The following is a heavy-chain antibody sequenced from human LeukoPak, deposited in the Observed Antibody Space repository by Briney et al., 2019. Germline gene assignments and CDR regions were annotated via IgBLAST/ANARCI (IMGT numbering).Heavy chain of an antibody. V-gene: IGHV4-38-2*01. D-gene: IGHD2-2*02. Sequence: SEILSLTCAVSGYSISSGYYWGWIRQPPGKGLEWIGSIYHSGSTYYNPSLKSRVTISVDTSKNQFSLKLSSVTAADTAVYYRARHGRYPFFDYWGQGTLVTVSS. CDR2: IYHSGST. CDR1: GYSISSGYY. J-gene: IGHJ4*02. CDR3: ARHGRYPFFDY.